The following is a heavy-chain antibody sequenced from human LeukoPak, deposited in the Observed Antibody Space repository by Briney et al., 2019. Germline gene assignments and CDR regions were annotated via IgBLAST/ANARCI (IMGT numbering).Heavy chain of an antibody. CDR2: ISSSGSTI. CDR3: AREGRGTISHDGY. CDR1: GFTFSSYE. J-gene: IGHJ4*02. D-gene: IGHD3-3*01. V-gene: IGHV3-48*03. Sequence: PGGSLRLSCAASGFTFSSYEMNWVRQAPGKGLEWVSYISSSGSTIYYADSVKGRFTISRDNAKNTLYLQMNSLRAEDTAVYYCAREGRGTISHDGYWGQGTLVTVSS.